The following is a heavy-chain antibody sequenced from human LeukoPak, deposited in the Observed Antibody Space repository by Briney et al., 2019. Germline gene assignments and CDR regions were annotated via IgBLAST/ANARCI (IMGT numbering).Heavy chain of an antibody. Sequence: SETLSLTCAVYGGSFSGHYWTWIRQPQPPGTGLEWIGEINDSGSTNYNSSLKSRVTISVDTSKNQFSLKLSSVTAADTAVYYCARAACQLRFLEWCPVYYYYYYMDVWGKGTTVTVSS. D-gene: IGHD3-3*01. J-gene: IGHJ6*03. V-gene: IGHV4-34*01. CDR3: ARAACQLRFLEWCPVYYYYYYMDV. CDR1: GGSFSGHY. CDR2: INDSGST.